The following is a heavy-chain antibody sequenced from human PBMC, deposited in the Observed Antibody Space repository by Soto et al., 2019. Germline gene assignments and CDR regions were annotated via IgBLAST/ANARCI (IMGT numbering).Heavy chain of an antibody. Sequence: QVQLVQSGAEVKKPGASVKGSCKASGYTFISYDINWVRQATGQGLAWMGWMNPHTGDTGSAKKFQGRVTMTRNTSINTANLELSSLRSDDTAVYFCARGDGYIFDYWGQGTLVTVSS. J-gene: IGHJ4*02. CDR3: ARGDGYIFDY. V-gene: IGHV1-8*01. CDR1: GYTFISYD. CDR2: MNPHTGDT. D-gene: IGHD5-12*01.